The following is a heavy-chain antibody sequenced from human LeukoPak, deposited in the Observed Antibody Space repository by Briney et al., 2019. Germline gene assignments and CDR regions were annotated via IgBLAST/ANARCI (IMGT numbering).Heavy chain of an antibody. CDR2: INPNSGGT. V-gene: IGHV1-2*02. J-gene: IGHJ5*02. CDR3: ARVEREYSSSWYAWFDP. D-gene: IGHD6-13*01. Sequence: GASVKVSCKASGYTFTGYYMHWVRQAPGQGLEWMGWINPNSGGTNYAQKFQGRVTMTRDTSISTAYMELSRLRSDDTAVYYCARVEREYSSSWYAWFDPWGQGTLVTVSS. CDR1: GYTFTGYY.